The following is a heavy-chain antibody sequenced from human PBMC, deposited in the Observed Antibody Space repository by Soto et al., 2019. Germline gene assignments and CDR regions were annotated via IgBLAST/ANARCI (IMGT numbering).Heavy chain of an antibody. V-gene: IGHV3-23*01. CDR2: ISGSGGST. CDR3: AKEYSSSWYRGWYYYYDMDV. D-gene: IGHD6-13*01. J-gene: IGHJ6*02. CDR1: GFTFSSYA. Sequence: GGSLRLSCAASGFTFSSYAMSWVRQAPGKGLEWVSAISGSGGSTYYADSVKGRFTISRDNSKNTLYLQMNSLRAEDTAVYYCAKEYSSSWYRGWYYYYDMDVWGQGTTVTVSS.